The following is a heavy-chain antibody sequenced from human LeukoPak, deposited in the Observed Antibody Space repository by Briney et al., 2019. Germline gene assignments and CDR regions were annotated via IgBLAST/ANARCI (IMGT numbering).Heavy chain of an antibody. V-gene: IGHV1-18*01. CDR1: GYTFTSYG. J-gene: IGHJ1*01. CDR2: ISAYNGNT. CDR3: AIVYSSAWYVNEYIQH. D-gene: IGHD6-19*01. Sequence: GASVKVSCKASGYTFTSYGISWVRQAPGQGLEWMGWISAYNGNTNYAQKLQGRVTMTTDTSTSTAYMGLRSLRSDDTAVYYCAIVYSSAWYVNEYIQHWGQGTLVTVSS.